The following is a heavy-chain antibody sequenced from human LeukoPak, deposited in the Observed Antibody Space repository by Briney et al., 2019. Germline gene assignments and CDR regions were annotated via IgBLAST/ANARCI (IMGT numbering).Heavy chain of an antibody. D-gene: IGHD4-11*01. CDR3: ARDARDVTTRSRYYYYGMDV. Sequence: ASVKVSCKASGYTFTSYYMHWVRQAPGQGLEWMGIINPSGGSTSYAQKFQGRVTMTRDMSTSTVYMELSSLRSEDTAVYYCARDARDVTTRSRYYYYGMDVWGQGTTVTVSS. J-gene: IGHJ6*02. CDR1: GYTFTSYY. CDR2: INPSGGST. V-gene: IGHV1-46*01.